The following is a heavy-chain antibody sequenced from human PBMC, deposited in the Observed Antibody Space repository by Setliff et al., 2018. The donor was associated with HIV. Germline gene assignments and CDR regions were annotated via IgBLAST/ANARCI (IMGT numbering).Heavy chain of an antibody. CDR2: ISWDGART. CDR3: AKDYFEQQFVRNYYYYGMDV. CDR1: GFAFDDYA. V-gene: IGHV3-43D*04. Sequence: GGSLRLSCAPSGFAFDDYAMHWVRQPPGKGLEWVSLISWDGARTYYADSVKGRFTVARDNSKNSLYLQMNTLRPEDTALYYCAKDYFEQQFVRNYYYYGMDVWGQGTTVTVSS. D-gene: IGHD3-10*01. J-gene: IGHJ6*02.